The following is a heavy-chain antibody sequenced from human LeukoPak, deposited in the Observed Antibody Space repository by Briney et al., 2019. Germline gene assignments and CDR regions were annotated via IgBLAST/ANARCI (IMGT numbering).Heavy chain of an antibody. V-gene: IGHV1-18*01. J-gene: IGHJ5*02. Sequence: ASVKVSCKASGDNFINYGITWVRQTPGHGLEWRGWINSNNGKTEYIQTLQGRVTMTTDTATSTVYMELRSLRSDDTAVYFCARKGSPVAGKRNWFDPWGQGTLVIVSS. CDR2: INSNNGKT. D-gene: IGHD6-19*01. CDR1: GDNFINYG. CDR3: ARKGSPVAGKRNWFDP.